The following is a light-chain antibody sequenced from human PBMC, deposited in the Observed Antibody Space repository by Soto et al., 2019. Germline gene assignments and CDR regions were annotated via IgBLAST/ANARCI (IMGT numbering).Light chain of an antibody. V-gene: IGLV6-57*04. J-gene: IGLJ2*01. CDR3: QSYDSSTVV. CDR1: SGSIASNY. CDR2: KDN. Sequence: FMLTKPHSVSESPGKTVTISCTRSSGSIASNYVQWYQQRPGSAPTAVISKDNQRPSGVPDRFSGSVDTSSNSASLTISGLKTEDEADYYCQSYDSSTVVFGGGTKLTVL.